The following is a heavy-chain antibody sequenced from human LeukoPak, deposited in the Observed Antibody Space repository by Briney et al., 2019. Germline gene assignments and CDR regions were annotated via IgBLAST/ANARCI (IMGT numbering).Heavy chain of an antibody. V-gene: IGHV3-23*01. Sequence: GGSLRLSCAGSGFTFSNFAVNWVRQAPGQGLEWVSIISGSGGTTYYADSVKGRFTISSDNSKNTLYLQMNSLRAEDTAIYYCAKRGAEVGATVAPGDYWGQGTLVTVSS. CDR3: AKRGAEVGATVAPGDY. CDR2: ISGSGGTT. D-gene: IGHD1-26*01. CDR1: GFTFSNFA. J-gene: IGHJ4*02.